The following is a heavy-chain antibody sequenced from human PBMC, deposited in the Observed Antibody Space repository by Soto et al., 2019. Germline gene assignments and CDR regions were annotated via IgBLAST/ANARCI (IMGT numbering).Heavy chain of an antibody. CDR1: GFPFSSYE. V-gene: IGHV3-48*03. Sequence: EVQLVESGGGLIQPGGSLRLSCAASGFPFSSYEMHWVRQAPGKGLEWLSYISPSGTFIYYADSVKGRFTVSRDDAKSSLYLHMNSLRAEDTAVYYCARERYCSGTSCLNERFAFWGQGTLVTVSS. CDR3: ARERYCSGTSCLNERFAF. CDR2: ISPSGTFI. D-gene: IGHD2-2*01. J-gene: IGHJ5*01.